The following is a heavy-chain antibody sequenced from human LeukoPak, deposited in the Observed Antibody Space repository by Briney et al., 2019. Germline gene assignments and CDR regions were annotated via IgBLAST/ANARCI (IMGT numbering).Heavy chain of an antibody. D-gene: IGHD3-10*01. V-gene: IGHV3-48*01. J-gene: IGHJ3*02. Sequence: GGSLRLSCAASGFTFSSYSMNWVRQAPGKGLEWVSYISSSSSTIYYADSVKGRFTISRDNAKNSLYLQMNSLRAEDTAVYYCARGPLLWFGDHAFDIWGQGTMVTVSS. CDR2: ISSSSSTI. CDR3: ARGPLLWFGDHAFDI. CDR1: GFTFSSYS.